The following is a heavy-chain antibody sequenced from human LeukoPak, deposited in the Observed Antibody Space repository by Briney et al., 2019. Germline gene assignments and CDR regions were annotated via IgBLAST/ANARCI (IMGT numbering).Heavy chain of an antibody. V-gene: IGHV3-21*01. D-gene: IGHD2-2*01. J-gene: IGHJ4*02. CDR2: ISSSSYI. Sequence: GGSLRLSCAASGFTFSSYSMNWVRQAPGKGLEWVSSISSSSYIYYADSVKGRFTISRDNAKNSLYLQMNSLRAEDTAVYYCARGDCSSTSCGTGDYWGQGTLVTVSS. CDR1: GFTFSSYS. CDR3: ARGDCSSTSCGTGDY.